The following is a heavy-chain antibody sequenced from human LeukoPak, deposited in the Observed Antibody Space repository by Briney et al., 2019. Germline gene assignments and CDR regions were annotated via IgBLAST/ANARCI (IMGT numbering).Heavy chain of an antibody. V-gene: IGHV4-59*12. J-gene: IGHJ4*02. Sequence: PSETLSLTCTVSGGSISSYYWSWIRQPPGKGLEWIGYIYYSGSTNYNPSLKSRVTISVDTSKNQFSLKLSSVTAADTAVYYCARGLGYSLPNWGQGTLVTVSS. D-gene: IGHD6-13*01. CDR2: IYYSGST. CDR1: GGSISSYY. CDR3: ARGLGYSLPN.